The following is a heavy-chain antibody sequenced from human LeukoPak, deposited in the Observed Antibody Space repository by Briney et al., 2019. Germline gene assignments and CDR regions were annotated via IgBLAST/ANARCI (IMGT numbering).Heavy chain of an antibody. CDR3: ARSSSSSGWYPYWFDP. CDR1: GGSISSYY. CDR2: IYYSGST. D-gene: IGHD6-19*01. J-gene: IGHJ5*02. Sequence: SETLSLTCTVSGGSISSYYWSWIRQPPGKGLEWIGYIYYSGSTNYNPSLKSRVTISVDTSKNQFSLKLSSVTAADTAVYYCARSSSSSGWYPYWFDPWGQGTLVTVSS. V-gene: IGHV4-59*01.